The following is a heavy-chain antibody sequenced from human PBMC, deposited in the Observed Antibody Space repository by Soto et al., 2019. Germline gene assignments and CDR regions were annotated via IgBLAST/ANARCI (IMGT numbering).Heavy chain of an antibody. D-gene: IGHD3-10*01. CDR2: ISSSSSYI. J-gene: IGHJ6*02. Sequence: EVQLVESRGGLVKPGGSLRLSCAASGFTFSSYSMNWVRQAPGKGLEWVSSISSSSSYIYYADSVKGRFTISRDNAKNSLYLQMNSLRAEDTAVYYCARGKGVPMGDYYYYGMDVWGQGTTVTVSS. CDR3: ARGKGVPMGDYYYYGMDV. CDR1: GFTFSSYS. V-gene: IGHV3-21*01.